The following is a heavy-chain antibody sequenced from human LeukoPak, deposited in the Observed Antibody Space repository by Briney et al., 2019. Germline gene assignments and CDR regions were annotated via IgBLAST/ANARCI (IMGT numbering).Heavy chain of an antibody. D-gene: IGHD2-15*01. Sequence: GGSLRLSCAASGFTVSGNFMSWVRQAPGKGLDWVSVIYSDGNTYYADSVRGRFTVSRDNSRDTLYLQMNSLRAEDTAVYYCARDLYCSAGSCSSRGQGTLVNVSS. CDR1: GFTVSGNF. CDR3: ARDLYCSAGSCSS. J-gene: IGHJ4*02. V-gene: IGHV3-66*02. CDR2: IYSDGNT.